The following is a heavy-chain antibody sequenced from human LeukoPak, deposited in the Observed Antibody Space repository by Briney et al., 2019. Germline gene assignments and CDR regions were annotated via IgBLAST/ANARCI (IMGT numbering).Heavy chain of an antibody. Sequence: GGSLRLSCAVSGLTFSTYSMTWVRQGPGKGLEWVSSIYNSGAKIFYADSVKGRFTISRDNCKNMLYLQMNSLRVEDTAVYYCAKDVAPDSGWDLDYWGQGTLVTVSS. CDR1: GLTFSTYS. D-gene: IGHD6-19*01. V-gene: IGHV3-23*01. J-gene: IGHJ4*02. CDR3: AKDVAPDSGWDLDY. CDR2: IYNSGAKI.